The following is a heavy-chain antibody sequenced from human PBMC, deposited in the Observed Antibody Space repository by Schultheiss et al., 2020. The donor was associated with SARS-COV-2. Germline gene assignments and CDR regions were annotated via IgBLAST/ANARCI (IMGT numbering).Heavy chain of an antibody. V-gene: IGHV3-64D*09. CDR3: ARDIGGFYLDS. Sequence: GGSLRLSCAASGFTFSSYYMHWVRQAPGKGLEYVSGITTSGGDTYYADSVKGRFSLSRDISKNTVYLQMSSLRAEDTAVYYCARDIGGFYLDSWGRGTLVTVSS. J-gene: IGHJ4*02. CDR1: GFTFSSYY. D-gene: IGHD3-10*01. CDR2: ITTSGGDT.